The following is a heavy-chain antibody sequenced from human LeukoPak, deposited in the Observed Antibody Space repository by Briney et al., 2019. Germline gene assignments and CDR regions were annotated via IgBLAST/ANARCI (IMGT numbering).Heavy chain of an antibody. V-gene: IGHV3-30*02. CDR2: IRYDGSNK. Sequence: GGSLRLSCAASGFSFSSYGMHWVRQAPGKGLEWVTFIRYDGSNKYYADSVKGRFTISKDNSKNTLYLQMNSLRAEDTAVYYCARLTYGDSSGYLDYWGQGTLVTVSS. D-gene: IGHD3-22*01. CDR3: ARLTYGDSSGYLDY. J-gene: IGHJ4*02. CDR1: GFSFSSYG.